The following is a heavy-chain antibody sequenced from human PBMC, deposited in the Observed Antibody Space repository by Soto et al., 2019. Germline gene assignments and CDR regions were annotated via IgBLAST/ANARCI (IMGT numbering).Heavy chain of an antibody. CDR1: GYTFTDYG. CDR2: ISTAHADI. Sequence: QVQLIQSGPEVRKPGASVKVSCKTSGYTFTDYGISWVRQAPGQGLEWMGWISTAHADIGYAQKFQGRVTMTKDTSTSTSFMELRSLRSDDTAIYCARDLAYIREYWGQGTQVTVSS. D-gene: IGHD3-10*01. V-gene: IGHV1-18*01. CDR3: ARDLAYIREY. J-gene: IGHJ4*02.